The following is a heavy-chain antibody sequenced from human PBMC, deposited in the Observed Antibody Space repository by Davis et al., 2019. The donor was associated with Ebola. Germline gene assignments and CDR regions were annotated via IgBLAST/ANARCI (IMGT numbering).Heavy chain of an antibody. CDR1: GFTFSSYA. CDR3: AKDGGYYYYYGMDV. D-gene: IGHD3-3*01. CDR2: ISGSGGST. J-gene: IGHJ6*02. Sequence: GESLKISCAASGFTFSSYAMSWVRQAPGKGLEWVSAISGSGGSTYYADSVKGRFTISRDNSKNTLYLQMNGLRAEDTAVYYCAKDGGYYYYYGMDVWGQGTTVTVSS. V-gene: IGHV3-23*01.